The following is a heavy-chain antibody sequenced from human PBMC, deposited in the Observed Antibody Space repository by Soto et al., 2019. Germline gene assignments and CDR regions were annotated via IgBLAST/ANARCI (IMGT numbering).Heavy chain of an antibody. D-gene: IGHD2-2*01. V-gene: IGHV3-7*03. CDR1: GFTFGNFW. J-gene: IGHJ4*02. CDR3: ARPGYCSRTDCSDFDY. CDR2: IKYDGGEQ. Sequence: GGSLRLSCAASGFTFGNFWMSWVRQAPGKGLDWVANIKYDGGEQNYMDSVKGQVTISADKSISTAYLQWSSLKASDTAMYYCARPGYCSRTDCSDFDYWGQGTQVTVSS.